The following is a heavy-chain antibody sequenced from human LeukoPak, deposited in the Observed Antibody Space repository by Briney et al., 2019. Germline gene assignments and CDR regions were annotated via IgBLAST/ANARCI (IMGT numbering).Heavy chain of an antibody. Sequence: SVTVSCKASGGTFSSYAISWVRQAPGQRLEWMGGIIPIFGSANYAQNFQGRVTITADESTSTAYMKLSSLRSEDTAVYYCAIHPYDYWYFDLWGRGTLVTVSS. J-gene: IGHJ2*01. CDR3: AIHPYDYWYFDL. CDR2: IIPIFGSA. D-gene: IGHD5-12*01. CDR1: GGTFSSYA. V-gene: IGHV1-69*13.